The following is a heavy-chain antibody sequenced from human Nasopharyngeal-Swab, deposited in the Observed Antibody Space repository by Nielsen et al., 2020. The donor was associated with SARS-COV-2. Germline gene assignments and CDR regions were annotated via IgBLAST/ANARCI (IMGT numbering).Heavy chain of an antibody. CDR2: IIPIFGTA. CDR3: ARGLSGTDVRFDP. J-gene: IGHJ5*02. Sequence: SVKVSCKASVGTFSSYAISWVRQAPGQGLEWMGGIIPIFGTANYAQKFQGRVTITADESTSTAYMELSSLRSEDTAVYYCARGLSGTDVRFDPWGQGTLVTVSS. V-gene: IGHV1-69*13. D-gene: IGHD6-13*01. CDR1: VGTFSSYA.